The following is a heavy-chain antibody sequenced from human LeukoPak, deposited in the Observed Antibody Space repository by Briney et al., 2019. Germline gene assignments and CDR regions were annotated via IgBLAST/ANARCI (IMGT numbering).Heavy chain of an antibody. Sequence: SETLSLTCIISGASISSSAYYWGWIRQPPGKGLEWIGEINHSGSTNYNPSLKSRVTISVDTSKNQFSLKLSSVTAADTAVYYCARLLGSGSYYLDCWGQGTLVTVSS. D-gene: IGHD3-10*01. CDR1: GASISSSAYY. J-gene: IGHJ4*02. V-gene: IGHV4-39*07. CDR3: ARLLGSGSYYLDC. CDR2: INHSGST.